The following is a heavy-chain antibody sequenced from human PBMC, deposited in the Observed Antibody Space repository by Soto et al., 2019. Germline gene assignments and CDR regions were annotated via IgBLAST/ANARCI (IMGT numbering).Heavy chain of an antibody. CDR1: GGSMRPYF. CDR2: IYYSGTT. D-gene: IGHD1-26*01. CDR3: ARGRGGTYDAFDI. Sequence: PSETLSLTCTVSGGSMRPYFWSWIRQSPGKGLEWIGYIYYSGTTNYNPSFKSRVTTLLDTSKNQFSLKLVSLTAADTAFYYCARGRGGTYDAFDIWGPGALVTVSS. J-gene: IGHJ3*02. V-gene: IGHV4-59*01.